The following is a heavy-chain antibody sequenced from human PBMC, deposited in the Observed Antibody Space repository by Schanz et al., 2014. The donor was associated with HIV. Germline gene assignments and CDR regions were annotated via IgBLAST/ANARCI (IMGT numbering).Heavy chain of an antibody. CDR2: MNPNNDDT. CDR1: GYTFTSYD. Sequence: QVQLVQSGAEVKKPGASVKVSCKTSGYTFTSYDINWVRQAAGQGLEWMGWMNPNNDDTDYAQKFQGRVTMTRDTSTSPAYMELSSLRSEDTAVYYCARGRETVTTYFDFWGQGTLVTVSS. D-gene: IGHD4-17*01. V-gene: IGHV1-8*01. J-gene: IGHJ4*02. CDR3: ARGRETVTTYFDF.